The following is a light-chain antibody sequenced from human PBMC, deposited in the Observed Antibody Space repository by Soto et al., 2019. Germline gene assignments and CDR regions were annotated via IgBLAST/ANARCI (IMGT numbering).Light chain of an antibody. Sequence: QSVLTQPPSVSAAPGQTVTISCSGSSSNVGHESVSWYQHLPGTAPKLLIYDNYKRPSGIPDRFSGSKSGTSATLGITGLQTGDEADYYCGTWDSTLNVWVFGGGTKLTVL. J-gene: IGLJ3*02. CDR2: DNY. CDR1: SSNVGHES. V-gene: IGLV1-51*01. CDR3: GTWDSTLNVWV.